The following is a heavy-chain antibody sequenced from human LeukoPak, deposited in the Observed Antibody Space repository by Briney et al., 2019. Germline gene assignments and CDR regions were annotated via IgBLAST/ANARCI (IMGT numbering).Heavy chain of an antibody. CDR1: RFTVSSNY. CDR2: ISSSSSTI. Sequence: GGSLRLSCAASRFTVSSNYMSWVRQAPGKGLEWVSYISSSSSTIYYADSVKGRFTISRDNAKNSLYLQMNSLRAEDTAVYYCARSPTYYYGSGSYYFDYWGQGTLVTVSS. D-gene: IGHD3-10*01. J-gene: IGHJ4*02. CDR3: ARSPTYYYGSGSYYFDY. V-gene: IGHV3-48*01.